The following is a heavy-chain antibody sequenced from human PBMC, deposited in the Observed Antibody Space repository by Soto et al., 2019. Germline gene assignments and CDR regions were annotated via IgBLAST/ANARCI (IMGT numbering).Heavy chain of an antibody. J-gene: IGHJ4*02. CDR2: IYYSGST. CDR1: GGSISSSSYY. Sequence: SETLSLTCTVSGGSISSSSYYWGWIRQPPGKGLEWIGSIYYSGSTYYNPSLKSRVTISVDTSKNQFSLKLSSVTAADTAVYYCARHSSSAAAGTTGGFDYWGQGTLVTVSS. V-gene: IGHV4-39*01. D-gene: IGHD6-13*01. CDR3: ARHSSSAAAGTTGGFDY.